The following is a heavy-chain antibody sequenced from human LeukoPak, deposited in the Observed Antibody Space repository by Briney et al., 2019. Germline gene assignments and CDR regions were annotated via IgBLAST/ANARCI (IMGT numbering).Heavy chain of an antibody. D-gene: IGHD1-26*01. CDR3: ARVTGYGATDPFDY. J-gene: IGHJ4*02. CDR1: GFTFDDYG. V-gene: IGHV3-20*04. Sequence: PGGSLRLSCAASGFTFDDYGMSWVRQAPGKGLEWVSGINWNGGSTGYADSVKGRFTISRDNAKNSLYLQMNSLRAEDTALYYCARVTGYGATDPFDYWGQGTLVTVSS. CDR2: INWNGGST.